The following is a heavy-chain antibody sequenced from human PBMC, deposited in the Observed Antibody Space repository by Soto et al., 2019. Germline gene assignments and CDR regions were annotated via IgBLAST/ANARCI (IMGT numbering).Heavy chain of an antibody. J-gene: IGHJ2*01. V-gene: IGHV2-5*02. CDR3: AHRALYRSFYWYFDL. Sequence: QITLKESGPTLVKPTQTLTLTCTFSGFSLTTNAEGVGWIRQPPGKALEWLALIYWDDDKRYSPSVKSRLTSXXAXAXXQVVLTMTNVDPVDTATYYCAHRALYRSFYWYFDLWGRGTLVTVSS. D-gene: IGHD4-4*01. CDR1: GFSLTTNAEG. CDR2: IYWDDDK.